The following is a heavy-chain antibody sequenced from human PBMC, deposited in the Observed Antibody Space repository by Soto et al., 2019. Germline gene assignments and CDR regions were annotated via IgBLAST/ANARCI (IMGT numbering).Heavy chain of an antibody. J-gene: IGHJ4*02. V-gene: IGHV4-34*01. D-gene: IGHD2-8*02. Sequence: QVQLQQWGAGLLKPSETLSLTCAVYGGSFSGYYWTWIRQPPGTGLEWIGEINKSGSTNYNPSLKSRVTISVDTSKNQFSLKLTSVTAADTAVYYCARDKITGLFDYWGQGTLFTVAS. CDR1: GGSFSGYY. CDR2: INKSGST. CDR3: ARDKITGLFDY.